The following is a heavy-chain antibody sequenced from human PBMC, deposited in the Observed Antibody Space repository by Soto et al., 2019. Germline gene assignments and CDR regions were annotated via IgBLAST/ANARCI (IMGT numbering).Heavy chain of an antibody. CDR1: GYSFTSYW. CDR2: IYPGESET. Sequence: GESLKISCKGSGYSFTSYWIGWVRQMPGKGLEWKGIIYPGESETRNNPSFQSQVTISADKSNTTAYLQWSGLKASDTFMYYCARQRIEAAFDAFDIWGQGTMVTVSS. J-gene: IGHJ3*02. V-gene: IGHV5-51*01. CDR3: ARQRIEAAFDAFDI. D-gene: IGHD6-13*01.